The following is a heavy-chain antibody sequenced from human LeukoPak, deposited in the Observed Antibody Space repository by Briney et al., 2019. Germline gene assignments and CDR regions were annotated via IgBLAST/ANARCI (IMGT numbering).Heavy chain of an antibody. CDR3: ARTSRLNGNWFDP. Sequence: NPSETLSLTCTVSGGSISSSSYYWGWIRQPPGKGLEWIGSIYYSGSTYYNPSLNSRVTISRDTSKNHFSLELSSATAADTAVYFCARTSRLNGNWFDPWGQGTLVTVSS. D-gene: IGHD2-2*01. V-gene: IGHV4-39*07. CDR2: IYYSGST. CDR1: GGSISSSSYY. J-gene: IGHJ5*02.